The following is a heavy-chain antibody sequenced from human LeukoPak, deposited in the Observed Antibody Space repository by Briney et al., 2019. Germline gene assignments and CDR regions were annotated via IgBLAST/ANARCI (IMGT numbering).Heavy chain of an antibody. CDR3: ARTGSANKNYYYYMDV. Sequence: SETLSLTCAVYGGSFSDYYWSWIRQPPGKGLEWIAEINHSGSTNYNPSLKSRVTISVDTSKNQFSLKLSSVTAADTAVYYCARTGSANKNYYYYMDVWGKGTTVTVSS. V-gene: IGHV4-34*01. J-gene: IGHJ6*03. D-gene: IGHD2/OR15-2a*01. CDR2: INHSGST. CDR1: GGSFSDYY.